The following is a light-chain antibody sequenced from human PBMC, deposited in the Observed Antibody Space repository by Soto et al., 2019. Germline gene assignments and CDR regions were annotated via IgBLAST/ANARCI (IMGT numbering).Light chain of an antibody. Sequence: QSALTQPASVSGSPGQSNTVSCTGTSSDVGRYNYVSWYQQHPGRAPRLIIYEVINRPAGVSNRFSGSKSGNTALLTISGLQAADEAEYYCCSYTRSSTLLFGGGTKVTVL. CDR3: CSYTRSSTLL. J-gene: IGLJ2*01. V-gene: IGLV2-14*01. CDR2: EVI. CDR1: SSDVGRYNY.